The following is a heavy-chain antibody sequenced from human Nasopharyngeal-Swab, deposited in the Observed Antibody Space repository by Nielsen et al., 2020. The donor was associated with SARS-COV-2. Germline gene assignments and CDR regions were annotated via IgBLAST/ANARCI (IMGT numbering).Heavy chain of an antibody. Sequence: ASVKVSCKASGGTFSSYAINWVRQATGQGLEWMGWMNPNSGNTGYAQKFQGRVTMTRNTSISTAYMELSSLRSEDTAVYYCARGLRRGADYWGQGTLVTVSS. CDR2: MNPNSGNT. CDR1: GGTFSSYA. CDR3: ARGLRRGADY. J-gene: IGHJ4*02. V-gene: IGHV1-8*02.